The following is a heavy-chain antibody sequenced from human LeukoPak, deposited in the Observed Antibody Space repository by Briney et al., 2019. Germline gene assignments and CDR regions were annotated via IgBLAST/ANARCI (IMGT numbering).Heavy chain of an antibody. CDR1: GYTFTSYG. Sequence: ASVKVSCKASGYTFTSYGISWVRQAPGQGLEWMGWISAYNGNTNYAQKFQGRVTITADESTSTAYMELSSLRSEDTAVYYCAGSRTTTVWSGYAPDYWGQGTLVTVSS. V-gene: IGHV1-18*01. CDR2: ISAYNGNT. CDR3: AGSRTTTVWSGYAPDY. D-gene: IGHD3-3*01. J-gene: IGHJ4*02.